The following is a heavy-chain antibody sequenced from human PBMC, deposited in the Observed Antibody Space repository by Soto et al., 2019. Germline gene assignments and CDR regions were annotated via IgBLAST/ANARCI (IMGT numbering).Heavy chain of an antibody. CDR3: ARDEKYGGDYVSGVDY. Sequence: QVQLVESGGGLVKPGGSLRLSCAASGFTFSDYYMSWIRQAPGKGLEWVSYISSSSSYTNYADSVKGRFTISRDNAKNSLYLQMNSLRAEDTAVYYCARDEKYGGDYVSGVDYWGQGTLVTVSS. J-gene: IGHJ4*02. CDR1: GFTFSDYY. D-gene: IGHD4-17*01. V-gene: IGHV3-11*06. CDR2: ISSSSSYT.